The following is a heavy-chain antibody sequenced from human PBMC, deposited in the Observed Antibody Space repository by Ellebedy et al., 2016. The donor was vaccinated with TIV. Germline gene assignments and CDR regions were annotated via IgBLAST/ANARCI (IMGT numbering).Heavy chain of an antibody. Sequence: ASVKVSCXASGHTFTSYGIHWVRQAPGQRLEWMGWINTGNGNTKYSQKLQGRVTITRDTSATTAYMELGGLMSEDTAVYYCATREWQDPMDVWGQGTTVTVSS. J-gene: IGHJ6*02. CDR1: GHTFTSYG. CDR2: INTGNGNT. V-gene: IGHV1-3*04. CDR3: ATREWQDPMDV. D-gene: IGHD3-3*01.